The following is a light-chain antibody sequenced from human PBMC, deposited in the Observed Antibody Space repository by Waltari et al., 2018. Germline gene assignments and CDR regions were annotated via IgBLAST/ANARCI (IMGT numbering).Light chain of an antibody. Sequence: EIVMTQSPATLSVPPGERATPACRASQNVSNNLAWYQQKPGQAPRLLIHGASTRATGIPARFSGSGSGTEFTLIISSLQSVDFAVYSCQQYNNRPPWTFGQGTKVEIK. V-gene: IGKV3-15*01. CDR1: QNVSNN. CDR2: GAS. CDR3: QQYNNRPPWT. J-gene: IGKJ1*01.